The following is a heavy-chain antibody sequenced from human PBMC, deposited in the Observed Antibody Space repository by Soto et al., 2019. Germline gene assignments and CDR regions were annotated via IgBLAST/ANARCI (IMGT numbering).Heavy chain of an antibody. CDR3: ARRTGNSEPYYFDY. CDR2: INPSGGST. CDR1: GYTFTRHY. Sequence: QVQLVQSGAEVKKPGASVKVSCKAFGYTFTRHYMHWVRQAPGQGLEWMGMINPSGGSTTYAQKFQGRVTMTRDTSTSTVYMELSSLRSEDTAVYYCARRTGNSEPYYFDYWGQGTLVTVSS. V-gene: IGHV1-46*01. J-gene: IGHJ4*02. D-gene: IGHD4-4*01.